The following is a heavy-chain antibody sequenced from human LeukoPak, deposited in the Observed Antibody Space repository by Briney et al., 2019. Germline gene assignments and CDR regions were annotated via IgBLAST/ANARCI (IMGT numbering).Heavy chain of an antibody. CDR1: GFTFSSYS. V-gene: IGHV3-48*02. D-gene: IGHD5-12*01. J-gene: IGHJ4*02. CDR2: ISSGSSTI. CDR3: ARGYMVAPDC. Sequence: GGSLRLSCAVSGFTFSSYSMSWVRQAPGKGLEWVSYISSGSSTIYYADSVKGRFTISRDNAKNSLYLQMNSLRDEDTAVYYCARGYMVAPDCWGQGTLVTVSS.